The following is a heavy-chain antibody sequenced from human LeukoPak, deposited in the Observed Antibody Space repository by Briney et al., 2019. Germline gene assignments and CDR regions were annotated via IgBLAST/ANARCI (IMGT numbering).Heavy chain of an antibody. V-gene: IGHV1-8*01. CDR2: INPNSGNT. Sequence: ASVKVSCKASGYTFTSYDINWVRQATGQGLEWMGWINPNSGNTGYAQKFQGRVTMTRNTSISTAYMELSSLRSEDTAVYYCARGSGYSGYDSLFPFDYWGQGTLVTVSS. D-gene: IGHD5-12*01. J-gene: IGHJ4*02. CDR3: ARGSGYSGYDSLFPFDY. CDR1: GYTFTSYD.